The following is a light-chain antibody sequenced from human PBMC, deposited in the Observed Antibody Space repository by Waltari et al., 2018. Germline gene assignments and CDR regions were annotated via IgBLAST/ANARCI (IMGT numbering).Light chain of an antibody. CDR1: QSIGIY. CDR3: QKYESLPAT. V-gene: IGKV3-20*01. CDR2: HAS. J-gene: IGKJ1*01. Sequence: EIVLTQSPGTLSLSPGERATLSCRASQSIGIYLAWYQQKPGQAPRLLMYHASSRATGIPDRVSGSGSGTDFSLTISRLEPEDFAVYYCQKYESLPATFGQGTKVEIK.